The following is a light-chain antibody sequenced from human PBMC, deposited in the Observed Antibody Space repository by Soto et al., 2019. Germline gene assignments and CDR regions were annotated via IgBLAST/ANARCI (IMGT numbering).Light chain of an antibody. CDR3: QQYGSSPT. J-gene: IGKJ1*01. CDR2: DVS. V-gene: IGKV3-20*01. CDR1: QSVSSSY. Sequence: EIVLTQSPGTLSLSPGERATLSCRSSQSVSSSYLAWYQQKPGQAPRGLIYDVSSRATGIPDRFSGSRSGTDFTLTISRLEPEDFAVYYCQQYGSSPTFGQGTKVEIK.